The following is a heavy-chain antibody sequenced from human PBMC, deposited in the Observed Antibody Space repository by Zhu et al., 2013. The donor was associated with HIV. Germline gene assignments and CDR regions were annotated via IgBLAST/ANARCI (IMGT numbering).Heavy chain of an antibody. CDR2: VHYSGSV. CDR1: GGGSISSFY. J-gene: IGHJ3*02. D-gene: IGHD3-10*01. Sequence: VQLQESGPGLVKPSGTLSLTCTVSGGGSISSFYWSWIRQPPGKGLEWIGYVHYSGSVNYKPSLKSRVTISLDTSKNQISLKLSSVTAADTAVYYCAGLDYFAAGNDAFDIWGQGTMVTVSS. V-gene: IGHV4-59*01. CDR3: AGLDYFAAGNDAFDI.